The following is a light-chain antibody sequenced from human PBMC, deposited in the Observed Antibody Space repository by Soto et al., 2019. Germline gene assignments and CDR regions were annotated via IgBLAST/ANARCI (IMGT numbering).Light chain of an antibody. CDR1: SSDVGSYNR. J-gene: IGLJ1*01. V-gene: IGLV2-18*02. CDR3: SSYTSTSTYA. Sequence: QSALTQPPSVSGSPGQSVTISCTGTSSDVGSYNRVSWYQQPPGTAPKLMIYEVSNRPSGVPDRFSGSKSGNTASLTISGLQAEDEADYYCSSYTSTSTYAFGPGTKVTVL. CDR2: EVS.